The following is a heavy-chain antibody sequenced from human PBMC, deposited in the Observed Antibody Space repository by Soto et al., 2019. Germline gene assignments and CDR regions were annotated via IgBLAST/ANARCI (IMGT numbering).Heavy chain of an antibody. CDR2: ISGTGVST. J-gene: IGHJ4*01. D-gene: IGHD1-1*01. Sequence: EVDLLESGGGLAQPGGSLRLSCVASGFTFSKYAMNWVRQAPGKGLEWVATISGTGVSTDYADSVKGRFTISRDNSNNTVSLQMDNRRVENTATYFCVNWNDEDVDWGQGPQVAVSS. CDR1: GFTFSKYA. CDR3: VNWNDEDVD. V-gene: IGHV3-23*01.